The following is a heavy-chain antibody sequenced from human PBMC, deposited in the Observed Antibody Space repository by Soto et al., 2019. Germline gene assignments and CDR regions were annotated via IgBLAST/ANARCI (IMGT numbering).Heavy chain of an antibody. CDR3: ARDWHIVATIPPGWFDP. CDR1: GFTFSSYW. CDR2: INSDGSST. D-gene: IGHD5-12*01. Sequence: GGSLRLSCAASGFTFSSYWMHWVRQAPGKGLVWVSRINSDGSSTSYADSVKGRFTISRDNAKNTLYLQMNSLRAEDTAVYYCARDWHIVATIPPGWFDPWGQGTLVTVSS. V-gene: IGHV3-74*01. J-gene: IGHJ5*02.